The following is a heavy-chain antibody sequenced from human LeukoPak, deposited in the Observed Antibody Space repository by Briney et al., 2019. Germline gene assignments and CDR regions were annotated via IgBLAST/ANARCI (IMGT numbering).Heavy chain of an antibody. CDR2: IYTSGST. Sequence: SAPLSLTCTVSGGSISSYYWSWFRQPAGKGLEWIGRIYTSGSTNYNASLKSRVSMSVDTSKNQFSLKLSSVTAADTAVFYCARENSGSYREFDYWGQGTLVTVSS. V-gene: IGHV4-4*07. CDR1: GGSISSYY. CDR3: ARENSGSYREFDY. J-gene: IGHJ4*02. D-gene: IGHD1-26*01.